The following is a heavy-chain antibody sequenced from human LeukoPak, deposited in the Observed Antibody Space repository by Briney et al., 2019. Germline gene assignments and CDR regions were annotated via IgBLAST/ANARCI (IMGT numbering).Heavy chain of an antibody. CDR1: GGSIGSYF. CDR3: ARLWSSGTTPIDY. Sequence: SETLSLTCTVSGGSIGSYFWSWIRQPPGRGLEWIGYIYYSGSTNYNPSLKSRVTISVDTSKNQFSLKLNSVTAADTAVYYCARLWSSGTTPIDYWGQGTLVTVSS. J-gene: IGHJ4*02. V-gene: IGHV4-59*08. CDR2: IYYSGST. D-gene: IGHD3-10*01.